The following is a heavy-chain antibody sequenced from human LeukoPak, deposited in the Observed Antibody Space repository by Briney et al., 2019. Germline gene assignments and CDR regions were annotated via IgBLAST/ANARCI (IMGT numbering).Heavy chain of an antibody. V-gene: IGHV3-30*03. CDR2: ISYDGSNK. J-gene: IGHJ4*02. CDR3: ARGSSSWYYFDY. Sequence: GGSLRLSCAASGFTFSSYGMHWVRQAPGKGLEWVAVISYDGSNKYYADSVKGRFTISRDNAKNSLYLQMNSLRAEDTAVYYCARGSSSWYYFDYWGQGTLVTVSS. D-gene: IGHD6-13*01. CDR1: GFTFSSYG.